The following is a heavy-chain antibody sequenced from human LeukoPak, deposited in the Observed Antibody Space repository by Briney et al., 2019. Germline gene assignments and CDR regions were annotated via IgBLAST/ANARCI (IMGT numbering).Heavy chain of an antibody. CDR1: GFTFSSYA. CDR2: ISGSGGST. V-gene: IGHV3-23*01. J-gene: IGHJ4*02. Sequence: GGSLRLSCAASGFTFSSYAMSWVRQAPGNGLEWVSAISGSGGSTYYADSVKGRFTISRDNSKNTLYLQMNSLRAEDTAVYYCAKVGYSYGLERYYFDYWGQGTLVTVSS. D-gene: IGHD5-18*01. CDR3: AKVGYSYGLERYYFDY.